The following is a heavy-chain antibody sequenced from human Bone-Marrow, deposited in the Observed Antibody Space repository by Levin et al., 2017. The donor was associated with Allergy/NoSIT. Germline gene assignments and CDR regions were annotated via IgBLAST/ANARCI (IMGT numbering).Heavy chain of an antibody. V-gene: IGHV4-31*03. CDR3: AREDGSTIDY. D-gene: IGHD1/OR15-1a*01. CDR2: IYYSGNT. J-gene: IGHJ4*02. Sequence: SQTLSLTCTVSGGSISSGGYYWSWIRQQPGKGLEWIGYIYYSGNTYYNPFLKSRVMISVDTSKNQFSLKVSSVTAADTAVYYCAREDGSTIDYWGQGILVTVSS. CDR1: GGSISSGGYY.